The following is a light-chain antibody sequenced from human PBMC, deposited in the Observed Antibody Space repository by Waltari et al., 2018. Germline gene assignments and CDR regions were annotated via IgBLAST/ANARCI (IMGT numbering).Light chain of an antibody. Sequence: DAVMTQSPLSLPVTLGQPASISCRSSQSLVFSDGNIYLNWFQQRPGQSPRRLIYKVSNRDSGVPDRFSGSGSGTDFTLKISRVEAEDVGGVYYCMQATHWPYTFGQGTKLESK. J-gene: IGKJ2*01. CDR1: QSLVFSDGNIY. V-gene: IGKV2-30*01. CDR3: MQATHWPYT. CDR2: KVS.